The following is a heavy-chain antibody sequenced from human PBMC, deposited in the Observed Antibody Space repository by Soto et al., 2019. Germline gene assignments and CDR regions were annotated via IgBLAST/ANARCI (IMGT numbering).Heavy chain of an antibody. D-gene: IGHD2-15*01. J-gene: IGHJ4*02. CDR3: ARDFRGHCSGGSCYPRSHDY. CDR1: GFTFSTYS. V-gene: IGHV3-21*01. CDR2: VSTSSNYI. Sequence: GGPLRLACAASGFTFSTYSMNWVRQAPGKRLEWVSSVSTSSNYIYYADSVKGRFTISRDNAKNSMYLQMNSLRAEDTAVYYCARDFRGHCSGGSCYPRSHDYWGQGTLVTVSS.